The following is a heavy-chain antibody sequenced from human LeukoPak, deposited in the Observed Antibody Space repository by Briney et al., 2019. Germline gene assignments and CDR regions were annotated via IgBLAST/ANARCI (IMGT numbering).Heavy chain of an antibody. J-gene: IGHJ4*02. CDR1: GGSISSSSYY. CDR3: ARPYYGSGSRDY. D-gene: IGHD3-10*01. CDR2: IYYSGST. Sequence: TSETLSLTCTVSGGSISSSSYYWGWIRQPPWKGLEWIGSIYYSGSTYYNPSLKSRVTISVDTSKNQFSLKLSSVTAADTAVYYCARPYYGSGSRDYWGQGTLVTVSS. V-gene: IGHV4-39*01.